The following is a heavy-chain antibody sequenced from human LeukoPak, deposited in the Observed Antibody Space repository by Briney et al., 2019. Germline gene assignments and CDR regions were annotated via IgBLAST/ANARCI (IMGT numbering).Heavy chain of an antibody. CDR2: ISSSSSYI. D-gene: IGHD2-2*01. J-gene: IGHJ3*02. CDR3: AGEAAYCSSTSCYYAFDI. V-gene: IGHV3-21*01. Sequence: GGSLRLSCAASGFTFSSYSMNWVRQAPGKGLEWVSSISSSSSYIYYADSVKGRFTISRDNAKNSLYLQMSSLRAEDTAVYYCAGEAAYCSSTSCYYAFDIWGQGTMVTVSS. CDR1: GFTFSSYS.